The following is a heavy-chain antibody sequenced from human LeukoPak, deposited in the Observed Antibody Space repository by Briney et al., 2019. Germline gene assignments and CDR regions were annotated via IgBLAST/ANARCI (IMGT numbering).Heavy chain of an antibody. D-gene: IGHD3-3*01. CDR3: AKRTSSAVVTQGGNFDY. CDR1: GFTFSTYA. J-gene: IGHJ4*02. Sequence: PGGSLRLSCAASGFTFSTYAMNWVRQAPGKGLEWVSGISGSGGNTYYADSVKGRFTISRDNPKNTLYLQMNSLRAEDTAVYYCAKRTSSAVVTQGGNFDYWGQGTLVTVSS. V-gene: IGHV3-23*01. CDR2: ISGSGGNT.